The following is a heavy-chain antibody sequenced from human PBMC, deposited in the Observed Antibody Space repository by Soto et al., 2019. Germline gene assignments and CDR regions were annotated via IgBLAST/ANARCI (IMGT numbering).Heavy chain of an antibody. CDR2: IWYDGSIK. V-gene: IGHV3-33*01. J-gene: IGHJ4*02. D-gene: IGHD4-17*01. CDR3: ARDADYGDDPSEDPGYYFDY. Sequence: QVQLVESGGGVVQPGRSLRLSCAPSGFTFSNYAMHWVRQAPGKGLEWVAGIWYDGSIKYYADSVKGRFTISRDNSKNTLHLQMNSLRAEDTAVYYCARDADYGDDPSEDPGYYFDYWGQGTLVTVSS. CDR1: GFTFSNYA.